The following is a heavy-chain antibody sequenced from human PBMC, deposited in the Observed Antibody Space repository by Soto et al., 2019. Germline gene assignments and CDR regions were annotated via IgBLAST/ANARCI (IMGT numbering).Heavy chain of an antibody. D-gene: IGHD3-3*01. J-gene: IGHJ4*02. CDR1: GGSISSYY. CDR3: ARGITIFGVVIRD. V-gene: IGHV4-59*08. Sequence: SETLSLTCTVSGGSISSYYWSWIRQPPGKGLEWIGYIYYSGSTNYNPSLKSRVTISVDTSKNQFSLKLSSVTAADTAVYYCARGITIFGVVIRDWGQGTLVTVSS. CDR2: IYYSGST.